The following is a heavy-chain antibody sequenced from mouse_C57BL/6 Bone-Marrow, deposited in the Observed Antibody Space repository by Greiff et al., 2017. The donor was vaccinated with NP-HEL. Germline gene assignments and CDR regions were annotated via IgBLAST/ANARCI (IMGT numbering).Heavy chain of an antibody. CDR1: GYTFTDYN. CDR2: INPNNGGT. Sequence: EVQLQQSGPELVKPGASVKIPCKASGYTFTDYNMDWVKQSHGKSLEWIGDINPNNGGTIYNQKFKGKATLTVDKSSSTAYMELRSLTSEDTAVYYCARSESKRFADWGQGTLVTVSA. J-gene: IGHJ3*01. D-gene: IGHD2-5*01. V-gene: IGHV1-18*01. CDR3: ARSESKRFAD.